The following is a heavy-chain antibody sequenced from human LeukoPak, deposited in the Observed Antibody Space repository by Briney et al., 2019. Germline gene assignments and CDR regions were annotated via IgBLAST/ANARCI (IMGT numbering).Heavy chain of an antibody. V-gene: IGHV1-69*05. CDR2: IIPIFGTA. D-gene: IGHD4-17*01. CDR3: ARDRDDYDDYGSNWFDP. J-gene: IGHJ5*02. Sequence: SVKVSCKASGGTFSSYAISWVRQAPGQGLEWMGGIIPIFGTANYAQKFQGRVTITTDESTSTAYMELSSLRSEDTAVYYCARDRDDYDDYGSNWFDPWGQGTLVTVSS. CDR1: GGTFSSYA.